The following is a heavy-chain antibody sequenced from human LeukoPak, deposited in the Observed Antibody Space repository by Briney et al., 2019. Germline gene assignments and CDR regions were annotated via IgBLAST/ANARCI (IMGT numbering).Heavy chain of an antibody. CDR2: IYTSGGT. V-gene: IGHV4-61*02. J-gene: IGHJ2*01. Sequence: SETLSLTCTVSGGSISSGSYYWSWIRQPAGKGLEWIGRIYTSGGTNYNPSLKSRVTISVDTSKNQFSLKLSSVTAADMAVYYCAGSGGRDWYFDLWGRGTLVTVSS. CDR1: GGSISSGSYY. D-gene: IGHD6-25*01. CDR3: AGSGGRDWYFDL.